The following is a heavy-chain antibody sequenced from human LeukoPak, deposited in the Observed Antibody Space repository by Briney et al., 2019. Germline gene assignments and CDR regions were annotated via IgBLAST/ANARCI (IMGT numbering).Heavy chain of an antibody. J-gene: IGHJ4*02. Sequence: SETLSLTCNVSGDSISTYNWNWIRKPPGRGLEWIGYMQSTGNSNYNPSLKSRVSMSVDTSKNRIVLNLSSVTAADTAVYYCARDKRHSYGRYFDHWGQGLLVTVSS. CDR1: GDSISTYN. CDR3: ARDKRHSYGRYFDH. CDR2: MQSTGNS. D-gene: IGHD5-18*01. V-gene: IGHV4-59*01.